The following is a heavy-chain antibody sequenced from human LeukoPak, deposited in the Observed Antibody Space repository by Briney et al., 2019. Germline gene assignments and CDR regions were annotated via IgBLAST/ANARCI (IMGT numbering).Heavy chain of an antibody. CDR3: ARGTRGGYCSSTSCYKFTFDY. D-gene: IGHD2-2*03. CDR2: MNPNSGNT. CDR1: GYTFTSYD. Sequence: ASVKVSCKASGYTFTSYDINWVRQATGQGLEWMGWMNPNSGNTGYVQKFQGRVTMTRNTSISTAYMELSSLRSEDTAVYYCARGTRGGYCSSTSCYKFTFDYWGQGTLVTVSS. J-gene: IGHJ4*02. V-gene: IGHV1-8*01.